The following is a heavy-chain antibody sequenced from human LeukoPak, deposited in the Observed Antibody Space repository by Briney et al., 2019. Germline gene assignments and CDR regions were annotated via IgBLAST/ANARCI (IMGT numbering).Heavy chain of an antibody. CDR2: ISYDGSNK. Sequence: GRSLRPSCAAFGFTFSSYAMHWVRQAPGKGLEWVAVISYDGSNKYYADSVKGRFTISRDNSKNTLYLQMNSLRAEDTAVYYCARPLRAMARQWLGPFDYWGQGTLVTVSS. D-gene: IGHD6-19*01. CDR3: ARPLRAMARQWLGPFDY. CDR1: GFTFSSYA. V-gene: IGHV3-30-3*01. J-gene: IGHJ4*02.